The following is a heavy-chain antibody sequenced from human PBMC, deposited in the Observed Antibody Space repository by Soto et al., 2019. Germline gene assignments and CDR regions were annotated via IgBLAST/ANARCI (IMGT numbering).Heavy chain of an antibody. D-gene: IGHD3-22*01. Sequence: QLQLQESGPGLVKPSETLSLACTVSGGSISSRSYYWGWIRQPPGKGLEWIGSIYYTGNTYYHPSLMSRVTISVDTSKNQFFLRLSSVTAADTAVYYCASLEEDSSGSYNEYNGLDVWGQGTTVTVSS. CDR2: IYYTGNT. CDR3: ASLEEDSSGSYNEYNGLDV. V-gene: IGHV4-39*01. CDR1: GGSISSRSYY. J-gene: IGHJ6*02.